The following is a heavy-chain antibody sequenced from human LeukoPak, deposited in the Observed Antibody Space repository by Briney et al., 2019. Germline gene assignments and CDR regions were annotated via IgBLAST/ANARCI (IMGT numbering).Heavy chain of an antibody. J-gene: IGHJ4*02. V-gene: IGHV3-21*01. CDR2: ISRTSSHI. Sequence: PGETLRLSCEVSGFIFGDYAMNWVRQAPGKGLEWVSSISRTSSHIYYADSMKGRFTISRDNAKNSLYLQMNSLRAEDTAVYYCARDPCSSTSCFGGFHWGQGTLVTVSS. CDR1: GFIFGDYA. CDR3: ARDPCSSTSCFGGFH. D-gene: IGHD2-2*01.